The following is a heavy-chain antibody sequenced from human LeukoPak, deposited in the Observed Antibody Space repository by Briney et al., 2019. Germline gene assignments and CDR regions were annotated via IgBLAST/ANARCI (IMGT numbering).Heavy chain of an antibody. CDR3: ASIYCSGGSCYSVAAFDI. CDR1: GFTFSDYY. J-gene: IGHJ3*02. Sequence: GGSLRLSCAASGFTFSDYYMSWIRQAPGKGLEWVSYISSSGSTIYYADSVKGRFTISRDNAKNSLYLQMNSLRAEDTAVYYCASIYCSGGSCYSVAAFDIWGQGTMVTVSS. CDR2: ISSSGSTI. D-gene: IGHD2-15*01. V-gene: IGHV3-11*04.